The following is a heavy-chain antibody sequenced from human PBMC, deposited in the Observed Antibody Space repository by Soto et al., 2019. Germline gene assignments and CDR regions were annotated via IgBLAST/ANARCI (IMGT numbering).Heavy chain of an antibody. D-gene: IGHD4-17*01. CDR2: INHSGST. CDR1: GGSFSGYY. V-gene: IGHV4-34*01. CDR3: ARGRAVTMRLYFLFNYYYGMDV. Sequence: SETLSLTCAVYGGSFSGYYWSWIRQPPGKGLEWIGEINHSGSTNYNPSLKSRVTISVDTSKNQFSLKLSSVTAADTAVYYCARGRAVTMRLYFLFNYYYGMDVWGQGTTVTVSS. J-gene: IGHJ6*02.